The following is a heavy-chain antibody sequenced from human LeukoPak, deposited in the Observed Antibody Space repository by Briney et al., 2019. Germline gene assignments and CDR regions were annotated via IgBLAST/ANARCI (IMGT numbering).Heavy chain of an antibody. J-gene: IGHJ4*02. V-gene: IGHV3-48*02. CDR2: ISSSSSTI. CDR1: GFTFSSYG. D-gene: IGHD1-26*01. CDR3: ARGSPGVGATPPYFDY. Sequence: GGSLRLSCAASGFTFSSYGMTWVRQAPGKGLEWVSYISSSSSTIYYADSVEGRFTISRDNAKNSLYLQMNSLRDEDTAVYYCARGSPGVGATPPYFDYWGQGTLVTVSS.